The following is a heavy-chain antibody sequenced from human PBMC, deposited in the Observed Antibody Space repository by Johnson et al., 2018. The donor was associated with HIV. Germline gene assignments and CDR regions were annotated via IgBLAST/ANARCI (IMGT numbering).Heavy chain of an antibody. CDR2: IYSGGST. J-gene: IGHJ3*02. Sequence: VQLVESGGGLVPPGGSLRLSCAASGFTVSSNYMSWVRQAPGKGLERVSVIYSGGSTYYADSVKGRFTTSRDNSKNTLYPPMNSLGAEDTAVYFCAKDLTYVIAAFDIWGLGTIVTVSS. V-gene: IGHV3-66*01. D-gene: IGHD3-10*02. CDR3: AKDLTYVIAAFDI. CDR1: GFTVSSNY.